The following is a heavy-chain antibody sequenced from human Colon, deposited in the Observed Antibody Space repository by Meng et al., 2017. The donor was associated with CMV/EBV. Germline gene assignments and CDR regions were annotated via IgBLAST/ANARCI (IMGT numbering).Heavy chain of an antibody. J-gene: IGHJ6*02. CDR2: AGTAGDT. D-gene: IGHD2-15*01. CDR3: VRGTCSGVDCSRGTYYGMDV. Sequence: GESLKISCAGSGFSFSDYDMHWVRQTKEKGLEWVSAAGTAGDTYYPDSMKGRFTISRENAKRSLYLQINGLSAGDTAVYYCVRGTCSGVDCSRGTYYGMDVWGQGATVTVSS. V-gene: IGHV3-13*01. CDR1: GFSFSDYD.